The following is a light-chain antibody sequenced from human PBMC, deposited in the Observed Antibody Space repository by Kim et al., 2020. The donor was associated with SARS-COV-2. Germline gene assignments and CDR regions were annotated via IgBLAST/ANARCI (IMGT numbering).Light chain of an antibody. CDR1: QGINNY. CDR2: ATI. V-gene: IGKV1-9*01. Sequence: DIQLTQSPSFLSAPVGDRVTITCRASQGINNYLAWYQQKPGKAPKLLIYATINLVGGVPSRFSGSGSGTEFTLTISSLQPEDFATYYCQQLNSYPLTFGGGTKVDIK. CDR3: QQLNSYPLT. J-gene: IGKJ4*02.